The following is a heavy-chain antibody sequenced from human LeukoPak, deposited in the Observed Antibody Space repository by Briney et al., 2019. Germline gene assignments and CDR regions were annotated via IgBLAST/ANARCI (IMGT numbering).Heavy chain of an antibody. CDR2: IYHSGDT. D-gene: IGHD3-16*01. V-gene: IGHV4-4*02. CDR1: GGSISTSNW. Sequence: PSETLSLTCAVSGGSISTSNWWSWVRQPPGKGLEWIGEIYHSGDTNYNPSLKGRVNISIDKSKNQFSLKLSSVTAADTAVYYCAKDDGPGGRVAYWGQGTLVTVSS. CDR3: AKDDGPGGRVAY. J-gene: IGHJ4*02.